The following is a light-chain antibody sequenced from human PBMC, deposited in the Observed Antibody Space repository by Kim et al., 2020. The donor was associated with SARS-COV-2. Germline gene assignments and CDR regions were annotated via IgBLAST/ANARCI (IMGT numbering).Light chain of an antibody. V-gene: IGKV3-20*01. Sequence: WSPGERATLSCRASQSLSSSYLAWYQQKPGQAPRLLIYGASSRATGIPDRFSGSGSGTDFTLTISRLEPEDFAVYYCQQYGSSPYTFGQGTKLEI. CDR1: QSLSSSY. J-gene: IGKJ2*01. CDR3: QQYGSSPYT. CDR2: GAS.